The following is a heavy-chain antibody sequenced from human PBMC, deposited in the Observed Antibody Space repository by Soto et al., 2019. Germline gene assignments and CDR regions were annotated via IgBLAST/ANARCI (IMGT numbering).Heavy chain of an antibody. CDR1: GYIFTNFD. CDR2: MSPNSENK. D-gene: IGHD6-6*01. CDR3: AKGFISRRNKGVYNGFDF. Sequence: ASVKVSCKTSGYIFTNFDVNWVRQAAGQGLEWMGWMSPNSENKGYAQKFQGRVSMTRDTSITTAYMELSSLRSEDTAAYYCAKGFISRRNKGVYNGFDFWGQGTLVTVSS. J-gene: IGHJ5*01. V-gene: IGHV1-8*01.